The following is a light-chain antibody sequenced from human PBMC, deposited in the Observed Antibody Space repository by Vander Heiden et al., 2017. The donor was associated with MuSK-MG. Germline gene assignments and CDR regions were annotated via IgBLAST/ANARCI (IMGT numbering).Light chain of an antibody. CDR3: QQYDSSPAT. CDR1: QSVSRSY. CDR2: GAS. J-gene: IGKJ1*01. V-gene: IGKV3-20*01. Sequence: EFVLTQSPGTLSLSPGERATLSCRASQSVSRSYLAWYQQKPGQAPRLLIYGASSRATGIPDRFSGSGSGTDFTLTISRLEPEDFAVYYCQQYDSSPATFGQGTKVEIK.